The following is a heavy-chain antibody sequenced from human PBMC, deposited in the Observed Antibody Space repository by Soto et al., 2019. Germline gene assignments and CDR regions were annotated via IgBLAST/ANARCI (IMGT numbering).Heavy chain of an antibody. V-gene: IGHV3-23*01. CDR1: GFTFSSYA. J-gene: IGHJ4*02. D-gene: IGHD3-3*01. CDR2: ISGSGGST. Sequence: GGSLRLSCAASGFTFSSYAMSWIRQAPGKGLEWVSAISGSGGSTYYADSVKGRFTISRDNSKNTLYLQMNSLRAEDTALYYCAKDPGVVFDYWGQGTLVTVSS. CDR3: AKDPGVVFDY.